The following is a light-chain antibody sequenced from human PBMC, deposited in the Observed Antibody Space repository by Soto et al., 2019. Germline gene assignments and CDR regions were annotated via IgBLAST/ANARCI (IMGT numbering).Light chain of an antibody. CDR1: QRIDNF. CDR2: GAS. J-gene: IGKJ2*01. Sequence: DIQMTQSPSFLSASVGDRVTITCRASQRIDNFLNWYQQKPGKAPKLLIYGASSLQSGVPSRFSGSGSGTDFTLTITSLQPEDSATYHCEQRNKTYLSSFGQGTKVEIK. V-gene: IGKV1-39*01. CDR3: EQRNKTYLSS.